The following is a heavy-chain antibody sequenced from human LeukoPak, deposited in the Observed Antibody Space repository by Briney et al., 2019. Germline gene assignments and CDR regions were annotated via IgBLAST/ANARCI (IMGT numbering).Heavy chain of an antibody. D-gene: IGHD4-17*01. CDR2: IWYDGSNK. V-gene: IGHV3-33*08. CDR3: ARDRHGDYYFDY. CDR1: GFTFSSYE. Sequence: GGSLRLSCAASGFTFSSYEMNWVRQAPGKGLEWVAVIWYDGSNKYYADSVKGRFTISRDNSKNTLYLQMNSLRAEDTAVYYCARDRHGDYYFDYWGQGTLVTVSS. J-gene: IGHJ4*02.